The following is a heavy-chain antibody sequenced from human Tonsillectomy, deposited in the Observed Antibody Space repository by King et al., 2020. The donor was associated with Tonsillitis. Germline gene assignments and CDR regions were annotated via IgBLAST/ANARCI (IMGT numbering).Heavy chain of an antibody. Sequence: VQLVQSGAEVKKPGASVKVSCKASGYTFTSYGISWVRQAPGQGLEWMGWISAYNGNTNYAQKLQGRVTMTTDTSTSTAYMELRSLRSDDTAVYYCARDGWLRYFDWLLAADYYGMDVWGQGTTVTVSS. CDR2: ISAYNGNT. J-gene: IGHJ6*02. CDR1: GYTFTSYG. D-gene: IGHD3-9*01. V-gene: IGHV1-18*04. CDR3: ARDGWLRYFDWLLAADYYGMDV.